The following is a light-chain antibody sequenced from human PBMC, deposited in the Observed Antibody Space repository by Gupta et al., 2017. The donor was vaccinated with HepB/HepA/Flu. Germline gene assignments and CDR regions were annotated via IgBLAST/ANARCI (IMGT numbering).Light chain of an antibody. CDR3: SSFTSSNTLV. CDR1: SSDVGGYNY. Sequence: QSALTQPASVSGSPEQSISISCTGTSSDVGGYNYVSWYQQHPGKVPKLIIYDVSNRPSGVSDRFSGSKSGNTASLTISGLQTEDEADYYCSSFTSSNTLVFGGGTKLTVL. J-gene: IGLJ2*01. V-gene: IGLV2-14*03. CDR2: DVS.